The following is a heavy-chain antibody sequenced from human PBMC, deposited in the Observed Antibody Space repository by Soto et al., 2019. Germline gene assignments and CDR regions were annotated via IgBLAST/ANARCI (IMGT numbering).Heavy chain of an antibody. V-gene: IGHV1-18*01. CDR3: AMVDNYVTPTPQDV. Sequence: QVQLVQSGDEMKKPGASVRVSCKASGYIFVNYGIAWVRQAPGQGLEWMGWISPYTGDTHSASKVHGRLTMTTDTSTSPAYMDLGSLTSDDTAVYYCAMVDNYVTPTPQDVWGQGTTVTVSS. CDR2: ISPYTGDT. CDR1: GYIFVNYG. J-gene: IGHJ6*02. D-gene: IGHD3-16*01.